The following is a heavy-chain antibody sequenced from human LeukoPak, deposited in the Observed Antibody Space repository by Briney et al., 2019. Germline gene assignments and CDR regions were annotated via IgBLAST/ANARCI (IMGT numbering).Heavy chain of an antibody. CDR3: ARALYEFWSGYYTD. J-gene: IGHJ4*02. CDR1: GGSFSGYY. V-gene: IGHV4-34*01. Sequence: SETLSLTCAVYGGSFSGYYWSWIRQPPGKGLEWIGEINHSGSTYYNPSLKSRVTISVDTSKNQFSQKLSSVTAADTAVYYCARALYEFWSGYYTDWGQRTLVTVSS. D-gene: IGHD3-3*01. CDR2: INHSGST.